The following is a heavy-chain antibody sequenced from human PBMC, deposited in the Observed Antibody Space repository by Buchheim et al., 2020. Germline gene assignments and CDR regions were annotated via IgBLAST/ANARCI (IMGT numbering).Heavy chain of an antibody. V-gene: IGHV4-31*03. Sequence: QVQLQESGPGLVKPSQTLSLTCTVSGGSISSGCYYWSWIRQHPGKGLEWIGYIYYSGSTYYNTSLKSRVTISVDTSKNQFFLKRSSVTAADTAVYYCARGAPITMVRGVRCYFDYWGQGTL. CDR3: ARGAPITMVRGVRCYFDY. CDR1: GGSISSGCYY. J-gene: IGHJ4*02. CDR2: IYYSGST. D-gene: IGHD3-10*01.